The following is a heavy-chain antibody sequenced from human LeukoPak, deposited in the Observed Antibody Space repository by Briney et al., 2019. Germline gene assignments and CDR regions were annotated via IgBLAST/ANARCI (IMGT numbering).Heavy chain of an antibody. CDR1: GGSITNNY. Sequence: SSETLSLTCTVSGGSITNNYWAWIRQPPGKGLEWIGYTHDSGNSNYNPSLRSRVTISIDTSKNQFSLKLTSVTAADTAVHYCARDRSAAPADYWGQGTTVTVSS. CDR2: THDSGNS. CDR3: ARDRSAAPADY. J-gene: IGHJ4*03. D-gene: IGHD6-13*01. V-gene: IGHV4-59*13.